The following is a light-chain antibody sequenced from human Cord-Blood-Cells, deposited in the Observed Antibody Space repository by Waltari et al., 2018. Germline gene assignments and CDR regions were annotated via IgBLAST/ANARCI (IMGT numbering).Light chain of an antibody. CDR1: QSVLYSSNNKNY. CDR3: QQYYSTPWT. J-gene: IGKJ1*01. CDR2: WAS. Sequence: DIVMTQSPDSLAVSLGARDTINCKPSQSVLYSSNNKNYLAWYQQKPGQPPKLLIYWASTRESGVPDRFSGSGSGTDFTLTISSLQAEDVAVYYCQQYYSTPWTFGQGTKVEIK. V-gene: IGKV4-1*01.